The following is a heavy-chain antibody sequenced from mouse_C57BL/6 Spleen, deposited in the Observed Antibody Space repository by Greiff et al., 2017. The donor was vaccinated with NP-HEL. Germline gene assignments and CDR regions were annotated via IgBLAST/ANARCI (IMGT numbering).Heavy chain of an antibody. V-gene: IGHV5-17*01. J-gene: IGHJ4*01. CDR2: ISSGSSTI. D-gene: IGHD1-1*01. CDR1: GFTFSDYG. CDR3: ASPSTVVATRDAMDY. Sequence: EVMLVESGGGLVKPGGSLKLSCAASGFTFSDYGMHWVRQAPEKGLEWVAYISSGSSTIYYADTVKGRFTISRDNAKNTLFLQMTSLRSEDTAMYYCASPSTVVATRDAMDYWGQGTSVTVSS.